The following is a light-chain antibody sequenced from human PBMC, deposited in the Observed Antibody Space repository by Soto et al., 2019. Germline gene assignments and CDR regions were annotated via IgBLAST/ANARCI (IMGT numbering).Light chain of an antibody. CDR3: ASWDVSLNAWV. Sequence: QSVLTQPPSASGTPGQRVTISCSGSSSNIESNAVNWYQQLPGTAPKLLIYTFAQRPSGVPDRFSGSKSGTSASLAISGLQSEDEADYYCASWDVSLNAWVFGGGTKVTVL. V-gene: IGLV1-44*01. CDR1: SSNIESNA. J-gene: IGLJ3*02. CDR2: TFA.